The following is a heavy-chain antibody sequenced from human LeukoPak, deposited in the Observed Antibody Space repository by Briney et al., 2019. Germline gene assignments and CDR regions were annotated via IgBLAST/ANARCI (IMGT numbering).Heavy chain of an antibody. CDR1: GFTFSSYA. Sequence: GGSLRVSCAAPGFTFSSYAMSWVRQAPGKGPEWVSTISGSGGNTYYADSVKGRFTISRDNSKNTLWLQMNSLRAEDTALYYCAKGSLGSWYFFDYWGQGTLVTVSS. J-gene: IGHJ4*02. CDR3: AKGSLGSWYFFDY. CDR2: ISGSGGNT. V-gene: IGHV3-23*01. D-gene: IGHD6-13*01.